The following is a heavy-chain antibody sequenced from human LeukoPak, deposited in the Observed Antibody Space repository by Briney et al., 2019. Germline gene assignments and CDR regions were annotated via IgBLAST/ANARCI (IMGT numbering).Heavy chain of an antibody. Sequence: GGSLRLSCAASGFTFSSYAMSWVRQAPGKGLEWVSAISGSGGSTYYADSVKGRFTISRDNSKNTLYLQMNSLRAEDTAVYYCAKDRERYCSSTSCFFTCSAPGGKEPLATVSS. CDR3: AKDRERYCSSTSCFFTCSAP. CDR2: ISGSGGST. V-gene: IGHV3-23*01. J-gene: IGHJ5*02. D-gene: IGHD2-2*01. CDR1: GFTFSSYA.